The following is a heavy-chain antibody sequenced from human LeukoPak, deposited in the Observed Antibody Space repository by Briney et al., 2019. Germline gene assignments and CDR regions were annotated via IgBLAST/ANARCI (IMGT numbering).Heavy chain of an antibody. D-gene: IGHD3-22*01. CDR1: GFTFSNYA. V-gene: IGHV3-23*01. CDR3: AKDGSSDYGDAFDI. J-gene: IGHJ3*02. CDR2: LSGSGGST. Sequence: GGSLRLSCAASGFTFSNYAMSWVRQAPGKGLVWVSALSGSGGSTYYADSVKGRFTISRDSSKNTLYLQMNSLRAEDTAIYYCAKDGSSDYGDAFDIWGQGTMVTVSS.